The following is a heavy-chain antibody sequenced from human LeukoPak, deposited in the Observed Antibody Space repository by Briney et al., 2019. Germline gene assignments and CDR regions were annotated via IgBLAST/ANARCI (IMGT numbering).Heavy chain of an antibody. Sequence: QAGGSLRRSCAASGFTFDDYAMHWVRKAPGKGLEWVSGISWNSGSIGYADSVKGRFTISRDNAKNSLYLQMNSLRAEDTALYYCAKDLGYSSNNWGQGTLVTVSS. CDR2: ISWNSGSI. V-gene: IGHV3-9*01. CDR3: AKDLGYSSNN. CDR1: GFTFDDYA. D-gene: IGHD6-13*01. J-gene: IGHJ4*02.